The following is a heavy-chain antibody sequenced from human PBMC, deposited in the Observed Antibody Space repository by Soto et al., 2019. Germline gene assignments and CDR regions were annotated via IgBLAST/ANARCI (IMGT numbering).Heavy chain of an antibody. CDR1: GFTFSSYA. V-gene: IGHV3-23*01. D-gene: IGHD2-2*01. J-gene: IGHJ5*02. CDR3: AKDYCSSTSCANWFDP. CDR2: ISGSGGST. Sequence: GGSLRLSCAASGFTFSSYAMSWVRQAPGKGLEWVSAISGSGGSTYYADSMKGRFTISRDNSKNTLYLQMNSLRAEDTAVYYCAKDYCSSTSCANWFDPWGQGTLVTVSS.